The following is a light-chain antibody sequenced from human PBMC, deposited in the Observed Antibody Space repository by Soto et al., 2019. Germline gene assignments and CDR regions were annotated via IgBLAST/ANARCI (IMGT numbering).Light chain of an antibody. J-gene: IGLJ3*02. Sequence: SYELTQPPSVSVAPGETARITCGGNNIGGKSVHWYQQRPGQAPVMVIYYDRDRPSGIPERFSGSNSGDTATLTISRVEAGDEADYYCQVWDSSSDHRVFGGGTKLTVL. CDR3: QVWDSSSDHRV. CDR1: NIGGKS. CDR2: YDR. V-gene: IGLV3-21*04.